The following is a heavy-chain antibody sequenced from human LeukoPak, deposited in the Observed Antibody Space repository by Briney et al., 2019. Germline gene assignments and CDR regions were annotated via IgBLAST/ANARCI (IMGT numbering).Heavy chain of an antibody. CDR3: ARAQYSSGWYVRDAFDI. D-gene: IGHD6-19*01. V-gene: IGHV4-59*12. CDR1: GGSISSYY. J-gene: IGHJ3*02. CDR2: IYYSGST. Sequence: SETLSLTCTVSGGSISSYYWSWIRQPPGKGLEWIGHIYYSGSTNYNPSLKSRVTISVDTSKNQFSLKLSSVTAADTAVYYCARAQYSSGWYVRDAFDIWGQGTMVTVSS.